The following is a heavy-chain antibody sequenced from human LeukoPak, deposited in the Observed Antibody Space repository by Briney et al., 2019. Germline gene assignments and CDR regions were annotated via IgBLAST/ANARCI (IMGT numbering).Heavy chain of an antibody. CDR1: GGSISGHY. CDR3: ARFGVDYDMDV. J-gene: IGHJ6*02. D-gene: IGHD3-16*01. V-gene: IGHV4-59*11. CDR2: IHYSGRP. Sequence: SETLSLTCTVSGGSISGHYWTWIRQPPGKGLEWIGQIHYSGRPDYNPSLKSRVTISVDTSKNQLSLKVTSVTGAGMAVYYCARFGVDYDMDVWGQGTTVTVSS.